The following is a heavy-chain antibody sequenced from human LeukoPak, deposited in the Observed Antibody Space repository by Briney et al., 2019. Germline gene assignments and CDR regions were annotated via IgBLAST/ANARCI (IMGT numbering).Heavy chain of an antibody. D-gene: IGHD2-2*01. V-gene: IGHV3-30*02. CDR3: AKDQNDIVVVPAAITL. Sequence: PGGSLRLSCAASGFTFSSYGMHWVRQAPGKGLEWVAFIRYDGSNKYYADSVKGRFTISRDNSKNTLYLQMNSLRAEDTAVYYCAKDQNDIVVVPAAITLWGKGTTVTVSS. J-gene: IGHJ6*04. CDR1: GFTFSSYG. CDR2: IRYDGSNK.